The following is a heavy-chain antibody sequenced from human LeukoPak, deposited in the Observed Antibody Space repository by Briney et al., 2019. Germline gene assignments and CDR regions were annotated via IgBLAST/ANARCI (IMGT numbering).Heavy chain of an antibody. Sequence: GESLKISCKGSGYSFTSYWIGWVRQMPGKGLEWMGIIYPGDSDIRYSPSFQGQVTISADKSISTAYLQWSSLKASDTAMYYCATYYYDSSGYEYFQHWGQGTLVTVSS. D-gene: IGHD3-22*01. CDR3: ATYYYDSSGYEYFQH. CDR1: GYSFTSYW. J-gene: IGHJ1*01. V-gene: IGHV5-51*01. CDR2: IYPGDSDI.